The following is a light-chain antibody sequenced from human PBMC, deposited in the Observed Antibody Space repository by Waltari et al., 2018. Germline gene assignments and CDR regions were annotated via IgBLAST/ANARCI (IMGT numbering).Light chain of an antibody. Sequence: DIQMTQSPSSLSASVGARVNITCRARQDISVSLAWFQQKPGKAPKSLIYAASTLQSGVPSRFSGSGSGTDFTLTITSLQPEDSATYYCQQYGYWLYTFGQGTKLEIK. CDR3: QQYGYWLYT. V-gene: IGKV1-16*01. CDR2: AAS. J-gene: IGKJ2*01. CDR1: QDISVS.